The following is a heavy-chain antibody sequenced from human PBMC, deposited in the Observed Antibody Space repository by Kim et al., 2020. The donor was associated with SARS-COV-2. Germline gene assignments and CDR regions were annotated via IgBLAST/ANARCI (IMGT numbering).Heavy chain of an antibody. Sequence: GGSLRLSCAASGFTFTNFAMHWVRQAPGKGLEWVAVISFDGGNEDYADSVKGRFTISRDDSTNTVYLQMNSLRPEDTAVYFCAKDSVAGARFYYMDVGGGGTTVTVS. J-gene: IGHJ6*03. CDR1: GFTFTNFA. V-gene: IGHV3-30*18. CDR3: AKDSVAGARFYYMDV. CDR2: ISFDGGNE. D-gene: IGHD6-19*01.